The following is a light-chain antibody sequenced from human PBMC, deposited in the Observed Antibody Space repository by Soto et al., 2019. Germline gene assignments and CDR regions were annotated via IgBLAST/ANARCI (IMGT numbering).Light chain of an antibody. J-gene: IGKJ3*01. Sequence: DIQMTQSPSSLSASIGDRVTITCRASQGISSYLNWYQQKPGKVPKLLIYAASTLQSEFPSRFSGSGSGTDFTLTISSLQPEDVATYYCQQYDSAPFTFGPGTKVDIK. V-gene: IGKV1-27*01. CDR2: AAS. CDR1: QGISSY. CDR3: QQYDSAPFT.